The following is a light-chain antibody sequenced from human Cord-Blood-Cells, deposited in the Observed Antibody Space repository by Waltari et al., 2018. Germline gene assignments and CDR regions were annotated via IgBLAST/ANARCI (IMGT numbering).Light chain of an antibody. V-gene: IGLV2-23*01. CDR1: SSAVGSYNL. CDR3: CSYAGSSTWV. CDR2: EGS. J-gene: IGLJ3*02. Sequence: QSALTQPASASGSPGQSITISCTGTSSAVGSYNLVPWYQQHPGKAPKLMIYEGSKRPSGVSNRFSGSKSGNTASLTISGLQAEDEADYYCCSYAGSSTWVFGGGTKLTVL.